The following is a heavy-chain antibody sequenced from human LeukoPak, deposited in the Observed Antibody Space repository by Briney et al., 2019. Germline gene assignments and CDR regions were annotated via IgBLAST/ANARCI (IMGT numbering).Heavy chain of an antibody. CDR2: LNRDGSEA. V-gene: IGHV3-7*01. CDR3: ARDFGPNSIDY. Sequence: PGGFLRLSCTASGFTFGTYWMSWIRQTPEKGLEWVANLNRDGSEAYYLDSVKGRFTISRDNAKNSVYLQMNSLRADDTAVYYCARDFGPNSIDYWGQGTLVTVSS. D-gene: IGHD4/OR15-4a*01. CDR1: GFTFGTYW. J-gene: IGHJ4*02.